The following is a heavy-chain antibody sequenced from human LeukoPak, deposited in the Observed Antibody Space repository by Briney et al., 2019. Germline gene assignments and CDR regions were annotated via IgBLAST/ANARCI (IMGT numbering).Heavy chain of an antibody. CDR2: SIPIFGTA. CDR1: GGTFSSNA. CDR3: ARGPGGVQLWFYSYMDV. J-gene: IGHJ6*03. D-gene: IGHD5-18*01. V-gene: IGHV1-69*01. Sequence: SVKVSCTATGGTFSSNAISWVRQAPGQGLEWMGGSIPIFGTANYAQKFQGRVTITADESTSTAYMELSSLRSEDTAVYYCARGPGGVQLWFYSYMDVWGKGTTVTVSS.